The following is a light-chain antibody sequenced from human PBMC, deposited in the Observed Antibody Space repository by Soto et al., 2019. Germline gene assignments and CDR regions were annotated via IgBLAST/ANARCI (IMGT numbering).Light chain of an antibody. CDR2: AAS. V-gene: IGKV1-8*01. Sequence: AIRMTQSPSSFSASTGDRVTITCRASQGISSYLAWYQQKPGKAPKLLIYAASTLQSGVPSRFSGSGSGTEFTLTISSLQPEDFATYYCQESYSSPFTIGPGTRVDVK. J-gene: IGKJ3*01. CDR1: QGISSY. CDR3: QESYSSPFT.